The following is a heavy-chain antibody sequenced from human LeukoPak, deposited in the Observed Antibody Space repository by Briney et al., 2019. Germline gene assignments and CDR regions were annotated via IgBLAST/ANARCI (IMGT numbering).Heavy chain of an antibody. CDR1: GYTFTSYA. J-gene: IGHJ6*02. V-gene: IGHV7-4-1*02. Sequence: ASVKVSCKASGYTFTSYAMNWVRQAPGQGLEWMGWINTNTGNPTYAQGFTGRFVFSLDTSVSTAYQQISSLKAEDTAVYYCAGASITPSYYYYGMDVWGQGTTVTVSS. CDR2: INTNTGNP. CDR3: AGASITPSYYYYGMDV. D-gene: IGHD3-10*01.